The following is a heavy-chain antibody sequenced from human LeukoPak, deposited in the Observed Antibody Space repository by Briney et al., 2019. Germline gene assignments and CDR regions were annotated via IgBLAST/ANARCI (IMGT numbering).Heavy chain of an antibody. CDR3: ARSPDPLRHLEWLPRLYFDD. CDR1: GGSFSGYY. CDR2: LYYSGRT. D-gene: IGHD3-3*01. V-gene: IGHV4-59*01. Sequence: KSSETLSLTCAVYGGSFSGYYWSWIRQAPGKGLEWVGYLYYSGRTNYNPSLKSRVSISVDTSKNQFSLRLSSVTAADTALYYCARSPDPLRHLEWLPRLYFDDWGQGTLVTVSS. J-gene: IGHJ4*02.